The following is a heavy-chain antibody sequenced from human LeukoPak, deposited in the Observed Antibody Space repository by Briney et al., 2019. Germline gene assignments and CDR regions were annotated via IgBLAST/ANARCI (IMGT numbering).Heavy chain of an antibody. CDR3: AREIEEGQRITVSGMVIMVWFDP. Sequence: SETLSLTCTVAGDSFTGTNHHWGWIRQPPGKGLEWIGSVFHSGSTYYNPSLKSRVSISIDTSKNQFSLNVTSVTAADTARYYCAREIEEGQRITVSGMVIMVWFDPWGQGTLVTVSS. CDR2: VFHSGST. V-gene: IGHV4-39*07. J-gene: IGHJ5*02. CDR1: GDSFTGTNHH. D-gene: IGHD3-3*01.